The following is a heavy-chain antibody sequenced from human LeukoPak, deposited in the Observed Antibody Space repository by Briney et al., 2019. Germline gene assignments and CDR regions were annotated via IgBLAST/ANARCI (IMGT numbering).Heavy chain of an antibody. CDR1: GFTFRSYW. Sequence: GGSLRLPCVASGFTFRSYWMSWVRQAPGKGREWVANIKQDGSEKYYVDSVKGRFTISRDNAENSVYLEMNSLRAEDTAVYHCARTTGALPFDLWGQGTLVTVSP. J-gene: IGHJ5*02. D-gene: IGHD1-1*01. CDR2: IKQDGSEK. CDR3: ARTTGALPFDL. V-gene: IGHV3-7*01.